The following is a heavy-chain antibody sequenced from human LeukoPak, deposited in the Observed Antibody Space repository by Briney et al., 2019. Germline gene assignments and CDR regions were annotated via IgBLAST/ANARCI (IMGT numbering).Heavy chain of an antibody. CDR3: AGRLDPGIAVAGTGWDY. CDR1: GFTFSSYW. D-gene: IGHD6-19*01. Sequence: PGGSLRLSCAASGFTFSSYWMSWVRQAPGKGLEWVVNIKQDGSEKYYVDSVKGRFTISRDNAKNSLYLQMNSLRAEDTAVYYCAGRLDPGIAVAGTGWDYWGQGTLVTVSS. V-gene: IGHV3-7*01. CDR2: IKQDGSEK. J-gene: IGHJ4*02.